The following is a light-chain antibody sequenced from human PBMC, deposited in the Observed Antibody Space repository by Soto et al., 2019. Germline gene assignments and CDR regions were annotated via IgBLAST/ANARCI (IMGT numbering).Light chain of an antibody. V-gene: IGKV3-11*01. Sequence: EIVLTQSPGTLSFSPGERATLSCRAIQSVSSHFAWYQQKSGQAPRLLIYDASKRATGIPARFSGSGSGTDFTLTISSLEPEDFAVYYCQQRSNWPPLISFGQGTRLEIK. J-gene: IGKJ5*01. CDR2: DAS. CDR3: QQRSNWPPLIS. CDR1: QSVSSH.